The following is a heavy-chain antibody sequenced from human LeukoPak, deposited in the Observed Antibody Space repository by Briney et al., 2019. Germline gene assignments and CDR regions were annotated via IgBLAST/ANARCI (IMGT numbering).Heavy chain of an antibody. J-gene: IGHJ6*03. CDR3: AKWRPYCSSTSCFEPYYYYYMDV. CDR2: ISGSGGST. D-gene: IGHD2-2*01. CDR1: GFTFSSYA. V-gene: IGHV3-23*01. Sequence: GGSLRLSCAASGFTFSSYAMSWVRQAPGKGLEGVSAISGSGGSTYYADSVKGRFTISRDNSKNTLYLQMNSLRAEDTAVYYCAKWRPYCSSTSCFEPYYYYYMDVWGKGTTVTVSS.